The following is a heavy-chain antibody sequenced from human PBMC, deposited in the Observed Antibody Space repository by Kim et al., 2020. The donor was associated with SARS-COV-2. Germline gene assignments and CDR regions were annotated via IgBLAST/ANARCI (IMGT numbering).Heavy chain of an antibody. V-gene: IGHV4-39*01. D-gene: IGHD4-17*01. CDR3: ARSMTTVTTNWFDP. Sequence: NPSLKSRVTISGDTSKNQFSRKLSSVTAADTAVYYCARSMTTVTTNWFDPWGQGTLVTVSS. J-gene: IGHJ5*02.